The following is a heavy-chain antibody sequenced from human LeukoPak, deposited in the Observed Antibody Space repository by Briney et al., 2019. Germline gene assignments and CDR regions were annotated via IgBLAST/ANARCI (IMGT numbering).Heavy chain of an antibody. CDR2: ISSSSSYI. J-gene: IGHJ4*02. CDR1: GFTFSNYW. Sequence: GGSLRLSCADSGFTFSNYWMSWVRQAPGKGLEWVSSISSSSSYIYYADSVKGRFTISRDNAKNSLYLQMNSLRAEDTAVYYCAREVYSDYWGQGTLVTVSS. CDR3: AREVYSDY. D-gene: IGHD2-8*01. V-gene: IGHV3-21*01.